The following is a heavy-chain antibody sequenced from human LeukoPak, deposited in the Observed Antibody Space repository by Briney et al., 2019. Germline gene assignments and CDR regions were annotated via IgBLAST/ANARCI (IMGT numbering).Heavy chain of an antibody. V-gene: IGHV4-59*01. CDR1: GVSISSYY. D-gene: IGHD3-3*01. CDR2: IYYSGST. Sequence: SETLSLTCTVPGVSISSYYWSWIRQPPGKGLEWIGYIYYSGSTNYNPSLKSRVTISVDTSKNQFSLKLSSVTAADTAVYYCARGFGPSYDFWSGYSDLTYYFDYWGRGTLVTVSS. J-gene: IGHJ4*02. CDR3: ARGFGPSYDFWSGYSDLTYYFDY.